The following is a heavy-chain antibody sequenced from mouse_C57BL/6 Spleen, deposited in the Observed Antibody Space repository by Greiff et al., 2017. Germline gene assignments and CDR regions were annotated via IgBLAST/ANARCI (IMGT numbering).Heavy chain of an antibody. CDR3: TRKVTALFDY. Sequence: VQLQQSGAELVRPGASVTLSCKASGYTFTDYEMHWVKQTPVPGLEWIGAIDPETGGTAYNQKFKGKAILTADKSSSTAYMELRSLTSEDSAGYYCTRKVTALFDYWGQGTTLTVSS. V-gene: IGHV1-15*01. CDR2: IDPETGGT. J-gene: IGHJ2*01. CDR1: GYTFTDYE. D-gene: IGHD2-2*01.